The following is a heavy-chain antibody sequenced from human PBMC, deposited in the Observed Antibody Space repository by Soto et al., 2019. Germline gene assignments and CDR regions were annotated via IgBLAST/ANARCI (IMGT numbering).Heavy chain of an antibody. J-gene: IGHJ5*02. Sequence: SETLSLTCTVSGGSISSGDYYWSWIRQPPGKGLEWIGYIYYSGSTYYNPSLKSRVTISVDTSKHQFTLKLSSVTAADTAVYYCARVRSIFGVLPAVNWFDPWCQGTLVTVS. CDR1: GGSISSGDYY. D-gene: IGHD2-2*01. CDR2: IYYSGST. CDR3: ARVRSIFGVLPAVNWFDP. V-gene: IGHV4-30-4*01.